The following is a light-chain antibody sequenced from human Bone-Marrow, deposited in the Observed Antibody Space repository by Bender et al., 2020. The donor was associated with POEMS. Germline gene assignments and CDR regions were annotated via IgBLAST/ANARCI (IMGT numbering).Light chain of an antibody. CDR1: KLGNKY. CDR3: QAWDATTVT. J-gene: IGLJ2*01. V-gene: IGLV3-1*01. Sequence: SYELTQPPSVSVSPGQTATITCSGGKLGNKYASWYQQKAGQSPVLVIYQHTNRPSGMPERFSGFNSGNTATLTISGTQALDEADYYCQAWDATTVTFGGGTELTVL. CDR2: QHT.